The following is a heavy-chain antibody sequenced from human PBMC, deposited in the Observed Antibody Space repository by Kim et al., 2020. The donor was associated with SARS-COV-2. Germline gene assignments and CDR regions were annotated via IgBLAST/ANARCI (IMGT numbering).Heavy chain of an antibody. V-gene: IGHV3-64*01. CDR3: ARGRGNYYYYMDV. Sequence: YANSVKGRSTTSRDQSKKTLYIQMGSLRAEDMAVYYCARGRGNYYYYMDVWGKGTTVTVSS. J-gene: IGHJ6*03. D-gene: IGHD3-10*01.